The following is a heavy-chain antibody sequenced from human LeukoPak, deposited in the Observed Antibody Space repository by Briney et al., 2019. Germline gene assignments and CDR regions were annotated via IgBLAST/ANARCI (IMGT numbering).Heavy chain of an antibody. CDR2: ISSSSSYI. Sequence: GGSLRLSCAASGFTFRSYSMNWVRQAPGKGLEWVSSISSSSSYIYYADSVKGRFTISRDNAKNSLYLQMNSLRAEDTAVYYCARDLLGYSYDAYYFDFWGQGTLVTVSS. V-gene: IGHV3-21*01. D-gene: IGHD5-18*01. CDR3: ARDLLGYSYDAYYFDF. J-gene: IGHJ4*02. CDR1: GFTFRSYS.